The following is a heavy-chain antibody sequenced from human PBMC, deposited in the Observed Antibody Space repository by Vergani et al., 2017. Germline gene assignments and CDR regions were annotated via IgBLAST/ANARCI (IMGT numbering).Heavy chain of an antibody. CDR3: ARDPHRQTPLDY. CDR1: GYTFTSYD. D-gene: IGHD1-14*01. J-gene: IGHJ4*02. CDR2: INPNSGGT. Sequence: QVQLVQSGAEVKKPGASVKVSCKASGYTFTSYDINWVRQAPGQGLEWMGWINPNSGGTNYAQKFQGRVTMTRDTSISTAYMELSRLRSEDTAVYYCARDPHRQTPLDYWGQGTLVTVSS. V-gene: IGHV1-2*02.